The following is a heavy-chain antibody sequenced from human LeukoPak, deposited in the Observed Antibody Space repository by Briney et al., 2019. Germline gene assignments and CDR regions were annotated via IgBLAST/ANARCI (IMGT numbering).Heavy chain of an antibody. J-gene: IGHJ4*02. CDR1: GGSISSYY. Sequence: PSETLSLTCTVSGGSISSYYWSSIRQPPRKGLEWIGYIYYSGSTNYNPSLKSRVTISLDTSKNQFSLKLNSVTAADTAVYYCARLRRANVDYWGQGTRVTVSS. V-gene: IGHV4-59*12. D-gene: IGHD4/OR15-4a*01. CDR3: ARLRRANVDY. CDR2: IYYSGST.